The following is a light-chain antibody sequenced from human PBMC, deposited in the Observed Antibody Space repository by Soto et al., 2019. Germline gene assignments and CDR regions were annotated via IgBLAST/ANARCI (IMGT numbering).Light chain of an antibody. CDR3: QQYSKRPIT. V-gene: IGKV3-15*01. Sequence: EMGMTQSPAILSVSPGESATLSCRASQSVNSNYFAWYQQHPGQPPRLLIYGISTRATGIPARFSGSGSGPEFSLTISSLRSEDFAVYYCQQYSKRPITFGQGTRLEIK. CDR2: GIS. J-gene: IGKJ5*01. CDR1: QSVNSN.